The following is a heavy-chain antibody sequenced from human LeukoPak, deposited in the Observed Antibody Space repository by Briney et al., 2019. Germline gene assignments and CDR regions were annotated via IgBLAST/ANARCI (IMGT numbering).Heavy chain of an antibody. V-gene: IGHV3-43*02. CDR2: ISGDGVST. J-gene: IGHJ4*02. CDR1: GLPIADFA. Sequence: GGSLRLSCVASGLPIADFAMHWVRQAPGKGLEWVSLISGDGVSTFYADSVKGRFSISRDNSKNSLYLEMNSLRTEDASMYYCAKESGKFDYWGQGTLVAVSS. CDR3: AKESGKFDY.